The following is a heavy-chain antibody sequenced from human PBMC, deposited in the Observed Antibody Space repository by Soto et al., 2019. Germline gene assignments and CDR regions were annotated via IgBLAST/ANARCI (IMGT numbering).Heavy chain of an antibody. CDR3: AKRLLLRSYYGLHV. CDR1: GFTFSLYA. Sequence: PGGSLRLSCAASGFTFSLYAMSWVRLAPGKGLEWVSGVSASGDTTYYADSVKGRFTISRDNSKNTLCLQLNSLRAEDTAVYYCAKRLLLRSYYGLHVCGQGTTVTVSS. CDR2: VSASGDTT. V-gene: IGHV3-23*01. D-gene: IGHD2-21*02. J-gene: IGHJ6*02.